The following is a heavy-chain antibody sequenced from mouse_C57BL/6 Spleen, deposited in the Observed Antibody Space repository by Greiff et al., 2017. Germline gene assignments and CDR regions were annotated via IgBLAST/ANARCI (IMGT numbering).Heavy chain of an antibody. D-gene: IGHD2-4*01. CDR1: GYTFTSYW. J-gene: IGHJ1*03. Sequence: QVHVKQSGAELVRPGSSVKLSCKASGYTFTSYWMHWVKQRPIQGLEWIGNIDPSDSETHYNQKFKDKATLTVDKSSSTAYMQLSSLTSEDSAVYYCARGNYDYDGRYFDVWGTGTTVTVSS. CDR3: ARGNYDYDGRYFDV. V-gene: IGHV1-52*01. CDR2: IDPSDSET.